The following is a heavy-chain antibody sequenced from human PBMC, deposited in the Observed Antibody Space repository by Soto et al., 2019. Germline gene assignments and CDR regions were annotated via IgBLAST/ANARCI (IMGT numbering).Heavy chain of an antibody. J-gene: IGHJ5*02. Sequence: PSETLSLTCTVSGGSISSYYWSWIRQPAGKGLEWIGRIYTRGSTNYNPSLKSRVTMSVDTSKNQFSLKLSSVTAADTAVYYCARDRIAAAGTSVWFDPWGQGTLVTVSS. CDR1: GGSISSYY. CDR2: IYTRGST. CDR3: ARDRIAAAGTSVWFDP. D-gene: IGHD6-13*01. V-gene: IGHV4-4*07.